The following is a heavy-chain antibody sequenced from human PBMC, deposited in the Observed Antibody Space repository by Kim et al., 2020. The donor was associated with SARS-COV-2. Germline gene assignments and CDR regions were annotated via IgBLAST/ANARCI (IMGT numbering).Heavy chain of an antibody. CDR2: IIPPSGTP. CDR1: GRSFSSFA. CDR3: ATESREAYYYFYGLDV. J-gene: IGHJ6*02. Sequence: SVKVSCKASGRSFSSFAINWVRQAPGQGLEWMGGIIPPSGTPNYAQKFQGRVTITADKSTTTVYMELRSLRSEDTAIYYCATESREAYYYFYGLDVWGQ. V-gene: IGHV1-69*06.